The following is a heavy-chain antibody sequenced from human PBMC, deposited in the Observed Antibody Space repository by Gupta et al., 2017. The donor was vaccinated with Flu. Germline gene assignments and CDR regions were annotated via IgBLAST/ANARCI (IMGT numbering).Heavy chain of an antibody. D-gene: IGHD3-10*01. V-gene: IGHV4-39*01. CDR3: ARRVDYYYAMDV. CDR2: IFFTGNT. Sequence: QLQLQESGPGLVKPSEALSLTCTVSGGSISSSDYYWGWLRQAPGKGLGWIGIIFFTGNTQYNPSLKSRVTISVDTSKNQFSRKLSSVTAADTAVYYCARRVDYYYAMDVWGEGTTVTVSS. J-gene: IGHJ6*04. CDR1: GGSISSSDYY.